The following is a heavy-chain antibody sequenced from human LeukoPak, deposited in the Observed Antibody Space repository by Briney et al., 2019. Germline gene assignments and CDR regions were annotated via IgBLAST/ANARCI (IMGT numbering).Heavy chain of an antibody. CDR3: ASWPYNY. CDR1: GFTLSRFW. D-gene: IGHD1-1*01. V-gene: IGHV3-7*01. CDR2: IKPDGREK. J-gene: IGHJ4*02. Sequence: GGSLRLSCAASGFTLSRFWMSWVRQAPGKGLEWVANIKPDGREKYYVDSVKGRFTISRDNAKNSLYLQMNSLRAEDTAVYYCASWPYNYWGQGTLVTVSS.